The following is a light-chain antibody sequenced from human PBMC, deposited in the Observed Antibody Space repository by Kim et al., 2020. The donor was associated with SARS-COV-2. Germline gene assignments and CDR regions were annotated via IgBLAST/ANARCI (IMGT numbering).Light chain of an antibody. CDR1: QDIRND. CDR2: GAS. CDR3: LQHSTYPIT. J-gene: IGKJ5*01. V-gene: IGKV1-17*01. Sequence: ASVGDRVSITCRASQDIRNDLGWYQQNPGRAPKRLIYGASSLQSGFPSRFSGSGSGTEFTLTISSVQPEDFATYFCLQHSTYPITFGQGTRLEI.